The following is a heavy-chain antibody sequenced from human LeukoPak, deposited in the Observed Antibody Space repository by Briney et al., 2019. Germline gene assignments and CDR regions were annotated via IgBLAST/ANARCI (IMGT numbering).Heavy chain of an antibody. CDR2: IYPGDSDT. CDR3: ATRDGYNLGIDYFDY. J-gene: IGHJ4*02. CDR1: GYRFTSYW. Sequence: GESLKISCKGSGYRFTSYWIGWVRPMPGKGLEWMGIIYPGDSDTRYSPSFQGQVTISADKSISTAYLQWSSLKASDTAMYYCATRDGYNLGIDYFDYWGQGTLVTVSS. D-gene: IGHD5-24*01. V-gene: IGHV5-51*01.